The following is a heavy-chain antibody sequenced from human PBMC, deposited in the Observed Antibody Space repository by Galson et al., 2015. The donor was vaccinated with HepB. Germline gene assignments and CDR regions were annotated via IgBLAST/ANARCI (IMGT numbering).Heavy chain of an antibody. CDR1: GASTSSSSYY. V-gene: IGHV4-61*02. D-gene: IGHD5-24*01. J-gene: IGHJ4*02. CDR2: IYISVCT. CDR3: ARELVGAYNYGH. Sequence: TLSLTCTVSGASTSSSSYYWNWIRQSPEKGLEWIGRIYISVCTDYNPSLKSRVTMSVDTSKNQFSLNLSSVTAADTAVYYCARELVGAYNYGHWGQGTLVTVSS.